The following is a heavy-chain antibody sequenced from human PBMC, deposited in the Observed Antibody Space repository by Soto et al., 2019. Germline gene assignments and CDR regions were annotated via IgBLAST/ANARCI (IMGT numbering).Heavy chain of an antibody. V-gene: IGHV2-5*02. J-gene: IGHJ6*02. Sequence: QITLKESGPTLVKPTQTLTLTCTFSGFSLSTSGVGVGWIRQPPGKALEWLALIYWDDDKRYSPSLKSRLTITKDTSKNQVVLTMTNMDPVDTATYSCAHIPPRDYYYYYGMDVWGQGTTVTVSS. CDR1: GFSLSTSGVG. CDR2: IYWDDDK. CDR3: AHIPPRDYYYYYGMDV.